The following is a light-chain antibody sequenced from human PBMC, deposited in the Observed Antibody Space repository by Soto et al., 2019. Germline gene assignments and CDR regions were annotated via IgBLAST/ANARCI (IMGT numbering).Light chain of an antibody. CDR3: QQRSNGPLT. CDR2: DAS. V-gene: IGKV3-11*01. J-gene: IGKJ4*01. Sequence: EIVLTQSPATLSLSPGERATLSCRASQSISNYLAWYQQKPGQAPRLLIYDASNRATGIPARFSGSGSGTDFTLIISSLDPEDFAVYYCQQRSNGPLTFGGGTKVEIK. CDR1: QSISNY.